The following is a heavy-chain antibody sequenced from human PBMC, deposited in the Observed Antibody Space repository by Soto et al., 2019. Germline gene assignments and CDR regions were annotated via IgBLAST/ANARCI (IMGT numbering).Heavy chain of an antibody. CDR1: GFTFSSYA. D-gene: IGHD3-3*01. CDR2: ISYDGSNK. CDR3: ARDWAAYDCWSGSTHYYYGMDV. Sequence: GGSLRLSCAASGFTFSSYAMHWVRQAPGKGLEWVAVISYDGSNKYYADSVKGRFTISRDNSKNTLYLQMNSLRAEDTAVYYCARDWAAYDCWSGSTHYYYGMDVWGQGTTVTVSS. V-gene: IGHV3-30-3*01. J-gene: IGHJ6*02.